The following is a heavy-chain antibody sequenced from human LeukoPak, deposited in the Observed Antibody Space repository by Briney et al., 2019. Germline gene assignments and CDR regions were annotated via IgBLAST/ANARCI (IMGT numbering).Heavy chain of an antibody. CDR2: IYSGGST. Sequence: TGGSLRLSCAASGFTVSSNYMSWVRQAPGKGPEWVSVIYSGGSTYYADSVKGRFTISRDNSKNTLYLQMNSLRAEDTAVYYCARVSGHFAPPGLLHSPDYWGQGTLVTVSS. J-gene: IGHJ4*02. CDR3: ARVSGHFAPPGLLHSPDY. D-gene: IGHD3-9*01. V-gene: IGHV3-66*01. CDR1: GFTVSSNY.